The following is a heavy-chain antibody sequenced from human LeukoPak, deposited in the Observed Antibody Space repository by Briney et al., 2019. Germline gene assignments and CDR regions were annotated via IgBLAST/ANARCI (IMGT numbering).Heavy chain of an antibody. Sequence: ASVKVSCTASGYTFSSYGISWVRQAPGQGLEWMGWINAYNGNTNYAQMLQGRVTMTTDTSTTTAYMELRSLRSDDTAVYYCARWAGRLISSSWLEYWGQGTLVTVSS. CDR2: INAYNGNT. J-gene: IGHJ4*02. CDR1: GYTFSSYG. CDR3: ARWAGRLISSSWLEY. V-gene: IGHV1-18*01. D-gene: IGHD6-13*01.